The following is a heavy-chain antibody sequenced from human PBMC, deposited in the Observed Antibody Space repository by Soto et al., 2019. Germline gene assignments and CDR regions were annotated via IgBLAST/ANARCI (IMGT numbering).Heavy chain of an antibody. V-gene: IGHV3-30-3*01. Sequence: QVRLVESGGGVVQPGRSLRLSCAASGFTFSSYAMHWVRQAPGKGLEWVALISYDGDNNYYADSVQGRFTISRDSSTNALELPMNGLRAADTAVYYCARDCVGLRGRTAIYFDSWGQGPLVTVSS. CDR3: ARDCVGLRGRTAIYFDS. J-gene: IGHJ4*02. CDR2: ISYDGDNN. CDR1: GFTFSSYA. D-gene: IGHD1-26*01.